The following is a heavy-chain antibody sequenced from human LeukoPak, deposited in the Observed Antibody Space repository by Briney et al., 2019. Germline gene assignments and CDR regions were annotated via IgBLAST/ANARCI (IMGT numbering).Heavy chain of an antibody. CDR1: GFTFSDYY. V-gene: IGHV3-11*01. CDR2: ISSSGSTI. J-gene: IGHJ4*02. D-gene: IGHD1-1*01. CDR3: ARSLGRLTSAKDY. Sequence: PGGSLRLSCAASGFTFSDYYMSWIRQAPGKGLEWVSYISSSGSTIYYADSVKGRFTISRDNAKNSLYLQMNNLRAEDTAIYYCARSLGRLTSAKDYWGQGTLVTVSS.